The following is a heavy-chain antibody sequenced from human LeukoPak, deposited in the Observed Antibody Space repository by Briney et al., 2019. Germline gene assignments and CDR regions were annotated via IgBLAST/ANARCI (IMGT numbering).Heavy chain of an antibody. CDR1: GGSISSYY. Sequence: SETLSLTCTVSGGSISSYYWSWIRQPAGKGLEWIGRIYTSGSTNYNPSLKSRVTMSVDTSKNQFSLKLSSVTAADTAVYYCARASRYYYDSSGYDRKYYYYYYTDVWGKGTTVTISS. CDR3: ARASRYYYDSSGYDRKYYYYYYTDV. J-gene: IGHJ6*03. V-gene: IGHV4-4*07. D-gene: IGHD3-22*01. CDR2: IYTSGST.